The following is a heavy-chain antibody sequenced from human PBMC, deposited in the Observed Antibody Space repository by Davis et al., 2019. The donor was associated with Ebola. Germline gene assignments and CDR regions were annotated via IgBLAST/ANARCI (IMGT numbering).Heavy chain of an antibody. CDR3: ARLCSGGRCYYDLDS. J-gene: IGHJ4*02. CDR2: IIPVFGSP. CDR1: GYTFTSYY. D-gene: IGHD2-15*01. Sequence: SVKVSCKASGYTFTSYYMHWVRQAPGQGLEWIGGIIPVFGSPYYGQTLQGRVTIAADESTSTVYMNLHSLISEDTAVYYCARLCSGGRCYYDLDSWGQGTLVTVSS. V-gene: IGHV1-69*13.